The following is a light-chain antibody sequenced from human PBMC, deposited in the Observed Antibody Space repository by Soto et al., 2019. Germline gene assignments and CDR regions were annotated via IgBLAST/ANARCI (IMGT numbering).Light chain of an antibody. J-gene: IGKJ1*01. Sequence: DIQMTQSPSTLSASVGDRVTITCRASQSISHWLAWYQQKPVQAPKVLIYKASVLENGVSSRFSGSGFGTEFTLTINYLQPDYSATYFCQHYSTYVWTFGQGTRVDIK. CDR3: QHYSTYVWT. CDR1: QSISHW. V-gene: IGKV1-5*03. CDR2: KAS.